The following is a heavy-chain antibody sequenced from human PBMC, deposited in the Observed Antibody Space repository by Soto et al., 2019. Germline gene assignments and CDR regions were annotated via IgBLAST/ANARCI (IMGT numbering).Heavy chain of an antibody. CDR2: IDPSDSQT. Sequence: PGAPLKISCNGSGYRFAVYCITLVPPKQGKGLEWMGRIDPSDSQTYYSPSFRGHVTISVTKSITTVFLQWSSLRASDTAMYYCARQIYDSDTGPNFQYYFDSWGQGTPVTVSS. V-gene: IGHV5-10-1*01. D-gene: IGHD3-22*01. CDR1: GYRFAVYC. J-gene: IGHJ4*02. CDR3: ARQIYDSDTGPNFQYYFDS.